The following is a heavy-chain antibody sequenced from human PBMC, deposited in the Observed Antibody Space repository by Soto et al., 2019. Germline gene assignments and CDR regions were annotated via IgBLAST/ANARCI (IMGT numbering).Heavy chain of an antibody. CDR3: ARGGGTLDY. J-gene: IGHJ4*02. CDR2: ITPRDGTT. CDR1: GYIFIRYS. V-gene: IGHV1-46*01. Sequence: SVKVSCEASGYIFIRYSMYWVRQAPGQGPEWMGIITPRDGTTIYAQNFQGRVTIDRDTSTSTVYMELSSLTSEDTAVYYCARGGGTLDYWGQGTLVTVYS.